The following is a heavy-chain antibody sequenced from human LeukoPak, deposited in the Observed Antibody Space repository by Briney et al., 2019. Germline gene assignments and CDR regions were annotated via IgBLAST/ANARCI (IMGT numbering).Heavy chain of an antibody. CDR1: GGSFSGYY. Sequence: SETLSLTCAVYGGSFSGYYWSWIRQPPGKGLEWIGEINHSGSTNYNPSLKSRVTISVDTSKNQFSLKLSSVTAADTAVYYCARGLGYLKEYYFDYWGQGTLVTVSS. CDR2: INHSGST. J-gene: IGHJ4*02. V-gene: IGHV4-34*01. CDR3: ARGLGYLKEYYFDY. D-gene: IGHD6-25*01.